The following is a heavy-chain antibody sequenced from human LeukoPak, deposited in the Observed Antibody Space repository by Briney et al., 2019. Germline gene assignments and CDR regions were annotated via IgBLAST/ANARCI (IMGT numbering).Heavy chain of an antibody. Sequence: GGSLRLSCAASGLTFSDYYMSWIRQAPGKGLKWLSYINIGGTNTHYADSVKGRFTISRDNAKKSLYLEMTNLRAEDTAVYYCATDGAGFDTWGQGVLVTVSS. CDR3: ATDGAGFDT. CDR1: GLTFSDYY. CDR2: INIGGTNT. J-gene: IGHJ5*02. V-gene: IGHV3-11*01.